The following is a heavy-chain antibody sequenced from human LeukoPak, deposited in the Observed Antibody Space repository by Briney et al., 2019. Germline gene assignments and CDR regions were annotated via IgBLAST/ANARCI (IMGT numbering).Heavy chain of an antibody. V-gene: IGHV4-30-4*01. CDR2: FYYSGST. CDR3: ARAPYSSSSARHIDY. Sequence: PSETLSLTCTVSGDSISSDNYYWNWIRQPPGKGLEWIGYFYYSGSTYYNPSLKSRITISVDTSKNQFSLKLSSVTAADTAVYYCARAPYSSSSARHIDYWGQGTLITVSS. CDR1: GDSISSDNYY. D-gene: IGHD6-6*01. J-gene: IGHJ4*02.